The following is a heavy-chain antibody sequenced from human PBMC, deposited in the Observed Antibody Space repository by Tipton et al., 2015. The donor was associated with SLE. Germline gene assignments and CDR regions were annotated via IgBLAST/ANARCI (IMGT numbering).Heavy chain of an antibody. V-gene: IGHV4-61*08. Sequence: TLSLTCTVSGGSISSGGYYWSWIRQPPGKGLEWIGYIYYSGSTNYNPSLKSRVTISVDTSKNQFSLKLSSVTAADTAVYYCARGIAVAGTFDYWGQGTLVTVSS. CDR1: GGSISSGGYY. CDR2: IYYSGST. D-gene: IGHD6-19*01. CDR3: ARGIAVAGTFDY. J-gene: IGHJ4*02.